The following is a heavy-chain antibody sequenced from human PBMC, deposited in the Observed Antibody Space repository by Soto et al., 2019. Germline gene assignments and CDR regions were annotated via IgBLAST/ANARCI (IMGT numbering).Heavy chain of an antibody. D-gene: IGHD6-19*01. CDR2: IKQDGSEK. V-gene: IGHV3-7*01. CDR3: ASSIAVARYYYYGMDV. J-gene: IGHJ6*02. Sequence: GGSLRLSCAASGFTFSSYWMSWVRQAPGKGLEWVANIKQDGSEKYYVDSVKGRFTISRDNAKNSLYLQMNSLRAEDAAVYYCASSIAVARYYYYGMDVWGQGTTVTVSS. CDR1: GFTFSSYW.